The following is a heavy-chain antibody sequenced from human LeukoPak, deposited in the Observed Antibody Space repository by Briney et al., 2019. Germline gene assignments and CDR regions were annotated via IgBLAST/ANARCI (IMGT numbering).Heavy chain of an antibody. CDR2: INPSGGST. CDR3: AREAPRGPYFDY. CDR1: GYTFTSYY. D-gene: IGHD3/OR15-3a*01. Sequence: VSVKVSCKAFGYTFTSYYMNWVRQAPGQGLEWMGIINPSGGSTSYAQKFQGRVTMTRDTSTSTVYMELSSLRSEDTAVYYCAREAPRGPYFDYWGQGTLVTVSS. J-gene: IGHJ4*02. V-gene: IGHV1-46*01.